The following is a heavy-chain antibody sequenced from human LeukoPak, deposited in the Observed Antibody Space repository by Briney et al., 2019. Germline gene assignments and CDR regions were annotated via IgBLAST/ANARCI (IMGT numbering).Heavy chain of an antibody. CDR3: ARFQRITIFGVVIPGYYMDV. V-gene: IGHV1-8*03. CDR2: MNPNSGNT. D-gene: IGHD3-3*01. CDR1: GYTFTSYD. J-gene: IGHJ6*03. Sequence: ASVKVSCKASGYTFTSYDINWVRQATGQGLEWMRWMNPNSGNTGYAQKFQGRVTITRNTSISTAYMELSSLRSEDTAVYYCARFQRITIFGVVIPGYYMDVWGKGTTVTVSS.